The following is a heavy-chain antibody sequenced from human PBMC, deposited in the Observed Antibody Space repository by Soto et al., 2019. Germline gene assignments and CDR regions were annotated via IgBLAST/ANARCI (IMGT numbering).Heavy chain of an antibody. CDR2: IYWDDDK. CDR3: AHRVLRTVFGLVTTTAIYFDF. D-gene: IGHD3-3*01. V-gene: IGHV2-5*02. Sequence: QITLNESGPTRVKPRQTLTLTCTFSGFSLTTSGVGVGWIRPSPGKAPEWLALIYWDDDKGYSPSLQSRLTITKDTSKNQVVLTMADLDPADTATYYCAHRVLRTVFGLVTTTAIYFDFWGQGTPVAVSS. CDR1: GFSLTTSGVG. J-gene: IGHJ4*02.